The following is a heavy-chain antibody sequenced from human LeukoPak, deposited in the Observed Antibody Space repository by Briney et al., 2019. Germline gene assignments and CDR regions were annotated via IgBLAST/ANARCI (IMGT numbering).Heavy chain of an antibody. CDR1: GFTFNNYW. J-gene: IGHJ5*02. Sequence: GSLRLSCAASGFTFNNYWMTWIRQPPGKGLEWIGSIYYSGSTYYNPSLKSRVTISVDTSKNQFSLKLSSVTAADTAVYYCARGYQLPAGHNWFDPWGQGTLVTVSS. CDR3: ARGYQLPAGHNWFDP. CDR2: IYYSGST. D-gene: IGHD2-2*01. V-gene: IGHV4-39*01.